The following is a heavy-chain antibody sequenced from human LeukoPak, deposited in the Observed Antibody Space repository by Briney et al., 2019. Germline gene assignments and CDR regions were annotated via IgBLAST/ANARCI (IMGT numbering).Heavy chain of an antibody. CDR2: INPNSGAT. J-gene: IGHJ5*02. V-gene: IGHV1-2*02. CDR3: ARDVGGSGNRFDP. CDR1: GYTFTGYY. Sequence: ASVKVSCKASGYTFTGYYIHWVRQAPGQGLEWLGWINPNSGATKYAQQFQGRVAMTSDTSISTAHMELSSLTSDDTAVYHCARDVGGSGNRFDPWGQRTLVTVSS. D-gene: IGHD3-10*01.